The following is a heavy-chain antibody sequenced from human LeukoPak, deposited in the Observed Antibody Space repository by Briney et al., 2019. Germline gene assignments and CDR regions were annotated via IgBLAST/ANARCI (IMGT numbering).Heavy chain of an antibody. Sequence: GGSLRLSCAASGFTFSDYYMGWIRQAPGKGLEWVSYISSSSSTIYYADSVKGRFTISRDNAKNSLYLQMNSLRAEDTAVYYCARMCSSTSCYTGGYYFDYWGQGTLVTVSS. CDR3: ARMCSSTSCYTGGYYFDY. CDR2: ISSSSSTI. V-gene: IGHV3-11*04. D-gene: IGHD2-2*02. J-gene: IGHJ4*02. CDR1: GFTFSDYY.